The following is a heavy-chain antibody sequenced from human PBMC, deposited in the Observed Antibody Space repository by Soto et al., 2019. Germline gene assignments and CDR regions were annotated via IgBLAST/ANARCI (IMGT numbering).Heavy chain of an antibody. CDR2: ISPNSGRP. Sequence: QVQLVQSGAEVKRPGASVKVSCKASGYTFTKYDISWVRQAPGQGLEWLGLISPNSGRPRYAQKFEGRVPMTADTSTTAAYLELRSMRSDDTAVYYCVRQYYDFWTDYPDFDYWGQGTLVTVSS. CDR1: GYTFTKYD. D-gene: IGHD3-3*01. J-gene: IGHJ4*02. V-gene: IGHV1-18*04. CDR3: VRQYYDFWTDYPDFDY.